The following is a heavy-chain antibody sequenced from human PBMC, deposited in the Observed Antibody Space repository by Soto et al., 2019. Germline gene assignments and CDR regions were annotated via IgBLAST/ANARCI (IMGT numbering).Heavy chain of an antibody. J-gene: IGHJ4*02. V-gene: IGHV3-23*01. Sequence: HPVGSLRLSCAASGFTFSSYAISWVRQAPGKGLEWVSAISGSGGSTYYADSVKGRFTISRDNSKNTLYLQMNSLRAEDMAVYYCAKDLKWLAPYYFDYWGQGTLVTVSS. CDR2: ISGSGGST. CDR1: GFTFSSYA. CDR3: AKDLKWLAPYYFDY. D-gene: IGHD6-19*01.